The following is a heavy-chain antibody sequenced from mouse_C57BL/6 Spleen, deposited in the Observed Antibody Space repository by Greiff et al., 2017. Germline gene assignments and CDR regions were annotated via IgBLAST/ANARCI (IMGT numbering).Heavy chain of an antibody. V-gene: IGHV1-82*01. CDR1: GYAFSSSW. Sequence: QVQLQQSGPELVKPGASVKISCKASGYAFSSSWMNWVKQRPGKGLEWIGRIYPGDGDTNYNGKFKGKATLTADKSSSTAYMQLSSLTSEDSAVYFCAREDSSGPFAYWGQGTLVTVSA. CDR3: AREDSSGPFAY. D-gene: IGHD3-2*02. J-gene: IGHJ3*01. CDR2: IYPGDGDT.